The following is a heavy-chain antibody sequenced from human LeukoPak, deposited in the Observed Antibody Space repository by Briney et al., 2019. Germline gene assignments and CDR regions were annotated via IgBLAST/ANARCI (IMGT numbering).Heavy chain of an antibody. D-gene: IGHD6-19*01. CDR2: IYHSGST. Sequence: NPSETLSLTCAVSGYSISSGYYWGWIRQPPGKGLEWIGSIYHSGSTYYNPSLKSRVTISVDTSKNQFSLKLSSVTAADTAVYYCARLPGIAVAGPYFDYWGQGTLVTVSS. V-gene: IGHV4-38-2*01. CDR3: ARLPGIAVAGPYFDY. J-gene: IGHJ4*02. CDR1: GYSISSGYY.